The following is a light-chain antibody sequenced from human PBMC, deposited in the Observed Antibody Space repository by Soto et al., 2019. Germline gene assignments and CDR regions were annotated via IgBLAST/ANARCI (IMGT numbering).Light chain of an antibody. CDR1: SSDVGNYNL. J-gene: IGLJ1*01. CDR2: EGG. Sequence: QSVLTQPASVSGSPGQSITISCTGTSSDVGNYNLVSWYQQYPGKAPKLMIYEGGKRPSGVSNRFSGSKSGNTASLTISGLQAEDEADYFCCSYAGSHTYVFGTGTKLTVL. V-gene: IGLV2-23*01. CDR3: CSYAGSHTYV.